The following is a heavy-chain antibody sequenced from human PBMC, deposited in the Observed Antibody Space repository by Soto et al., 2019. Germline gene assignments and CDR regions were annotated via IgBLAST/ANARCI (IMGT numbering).Heavy chain of an antibody. D-gene: IGHD2-8*02. V-gene: IGHV4-61*08. CDR3: ARGGGVYYFDH. CDR2: IYYSGIT. Sequence: SETLSLTCAVSGGSISSGGYSWSWIRQPPGKGLEWIGYIYYSGITDYNPSLKSRVTISVDTSKSQFSLKLSSVTAADTAVYYCARGGGVYYFDHWGQGTLVTVSS. CDR1: GGSISSGGYS. J-gene: IGHJ4*02.